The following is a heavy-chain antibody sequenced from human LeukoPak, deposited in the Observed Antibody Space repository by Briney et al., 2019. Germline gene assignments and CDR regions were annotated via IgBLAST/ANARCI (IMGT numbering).Heavy chain of an antibody. V-gene: IGHV1-2*02. J-gene: IGHJ4*02. D-gene: IGHD3-10*01. CDR3: ARDSGERGSGSYLIAY. Sequence: GASVKVSCKASGYTFTSYGISWVRRAPGQGLEWMGWINPNSGGTNYAQKFQGKVTMTRDTSISTAYMELSRLRSDDTAVYYCARDSGERGSGSYLIAYWGQGTLVTVSS. CDR1: GYTFTSYG. CDR2: INPNSGGT.